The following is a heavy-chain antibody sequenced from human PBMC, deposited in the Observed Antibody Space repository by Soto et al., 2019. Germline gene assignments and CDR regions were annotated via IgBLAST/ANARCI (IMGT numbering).Heavy chain of an antibody. CDR2: ISGSGGST. CDR3: TTDLPTLIPQVDS. Sequence: GSLRLSCAASGFTFSSYAMNWVRQAPGKGLEWVSVISGSGGSTYYADSVKGRFTISRDNSKNTLYLQMNSLKTEDTGVYFCTTDLPTLIPQVDSWGQGTLVTVSS. D-gene: IGHD4-4*01. J-gene: IGHJ4*02. CDR1: GFTFSSYA. V-gene: IGHV3-23*01.